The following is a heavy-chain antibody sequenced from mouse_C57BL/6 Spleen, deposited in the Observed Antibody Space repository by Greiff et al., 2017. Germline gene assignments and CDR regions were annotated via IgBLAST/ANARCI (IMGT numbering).Heavy chain of an antibody. D-gene: IGHD4-1*01. CDR2: IYPGDGDT. V-gene: IGHV1-82*01. J-gene: IGHJ3*01. Sequence: QVHVKQSGPELVKPGASVKISCKASGYAFSSSWMNWVKQRPGKGLEWIGRIYPGDGDTNYNGKFKGKATLTADKSSSTAYMQLSSLTSEDSAVYFCARGLGFAYWGQGTLVTVSA. CDR3: ARGLGFAY. CDR1: GYAFSSSW.